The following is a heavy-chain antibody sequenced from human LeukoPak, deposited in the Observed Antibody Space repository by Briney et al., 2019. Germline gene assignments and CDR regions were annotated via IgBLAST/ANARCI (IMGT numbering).Heavy chain of an antibody. CDR1: GFTFSSYE. J-gene: IGHJ4*02. V-gene: IGHV3-48*03. Sequence: GGSLRLSCAASGFTFSSYEMNWVRQAPGKGLEWVSYISSSGSTIYYADSVKGRFTISRDNAKNSLYLQMNSLRAEDTALYYCARDWNYYDSSGYHPLYYFDYWGQGTLVTVSS. CDR2: ISSSGSTI. CDR3: ARDWNYYDSSGYHPLYYFDY. D-gene: IGHD3-22*01.